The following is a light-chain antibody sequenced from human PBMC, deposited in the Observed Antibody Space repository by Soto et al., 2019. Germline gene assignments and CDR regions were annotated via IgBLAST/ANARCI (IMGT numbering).Light chain of an antibody. CDR2: KAS. J-gene: IGKJ2*01. CDR3: QQYNRYLYT. Sequence: DIQMTQSPSTLSASVGDRVTITCRASQSISSWLAWYQQKPGQAPKLLIYKASSLESGVPSRFSGSGSGTEFTLTSSSLQPDDFATYYCQQYNRYLYTFGQGTKLEIK. CDR1: QSISSW. V-gene: IGKV1-5*03.